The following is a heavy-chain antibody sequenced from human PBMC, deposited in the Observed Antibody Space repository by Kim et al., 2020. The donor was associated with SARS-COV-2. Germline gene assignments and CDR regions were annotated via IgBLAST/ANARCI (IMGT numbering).Heavy chain of an antibody. Sequence: GGSLRLSCAASGFTFSSYSMNWVRQAPGKGLEWVSSISSSSSYIYYADSVKGRFTISRDNAKNSLYLQMNSLRAEDTAVYYCARSFFLHDFWSGYSFSTTQFDYWGQGTLVTVSS. CDR2: ISSSSSYI. D-gene: IGHD3-3*01. J-gene: IGHJ4*02. CDR3: ARSFFLHDFWSGYSFSTTQFDY. CDR1: GFTFSSYS. V-gene: IGHV3-21*01.